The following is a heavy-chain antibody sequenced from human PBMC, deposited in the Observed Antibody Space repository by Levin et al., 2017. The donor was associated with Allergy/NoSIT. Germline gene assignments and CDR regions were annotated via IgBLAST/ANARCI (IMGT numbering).Heavy chain of an antibody. Sequence: GGSLRLSCAASGFTFNDYAMYWVRQTPGKGLEWVATITWNSGRIGYADSAKGRFIISRDNAKNSLYLQVNRLRPEDTALYYCVRGGSASPPSPDYYYGMDVWGQGITVTVSS. D-gene: IGHD3-10*01. CDR2: ITWNSGRI. CDR1: GFTFNDYA. V-gene: IGHV3-9*01. J-gene: IGHJ6*02. CDR3: VRGGSASPPSPDYYYGMDV.